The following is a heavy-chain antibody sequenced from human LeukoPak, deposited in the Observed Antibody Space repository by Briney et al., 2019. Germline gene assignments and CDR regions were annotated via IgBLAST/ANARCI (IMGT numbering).Heavy chain of an antibody. CDR2: INHSGST. CDR3: AGMGSSGRGQIDY. V-gene: IGHV4-34*01. CDR1: GGSFSGYY. D-gene: IGHD6-19*01. Sequence: SETLSLTCAVYGGSFSGYYWSWIRQPPGKGLEWIGEINHSGSTNYNPSLKSRVTISVDTSKNQFSLKLSSVTAADTAVYYCAGMGSSGRGQIDYWGQGTLVTVSS. J-gene: IGHJ4*02.